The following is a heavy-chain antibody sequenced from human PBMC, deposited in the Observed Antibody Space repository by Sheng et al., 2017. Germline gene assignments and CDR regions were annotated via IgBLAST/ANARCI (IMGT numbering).Heavy chain of an antibody. CDR1: RFTFTNFW. CDR2: INQDGSEI. J-gene: IGHJ4*02. D-gene: IGHD6-13*01. CDR3: ARGGSDSSWYWVF. Sequence: EVQLVESGGGLVQPGGSLRLSCEASRFTFTNFWMTWVRQAPGKGLEWVANINQDGSEIHYVDSVKGRFTISRDNSKNLMYLQINSLRAEDTAVYYCARGGSDSSWYWVFWGQGTLVTVSS. V-gene: IGHV3-7*05.